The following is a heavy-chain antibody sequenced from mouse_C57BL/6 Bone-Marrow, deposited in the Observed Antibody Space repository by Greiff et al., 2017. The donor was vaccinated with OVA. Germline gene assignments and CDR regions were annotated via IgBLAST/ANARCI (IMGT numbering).Heavy chain of an antibody. D-gene: IGHD2-1*01. Sequence: QVQLQQSGAELARPGASVKLSCKASGYTFTSYGISWVKQRTGQGLEWIGEIYPRSGNTYYNEKFKGKATLTADKSYSTAYMELRSLSSLDSAVYFCARSTFYYSSMAYWCQGPSVTVSS. V-gene: IGHV1-81*01. CDR1: GYTFTSYG. CDR3: ARSTFYYSSMAY. J-gene: IGHJ4*01. CDR2: IYPRSGNT.